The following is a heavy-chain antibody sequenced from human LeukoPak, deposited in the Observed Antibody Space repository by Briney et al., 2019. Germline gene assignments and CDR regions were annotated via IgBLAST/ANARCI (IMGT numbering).Heavy chain of an antibody. CDR3: ARTRGYSYGYSPYYGMDV. CDR2: INPNSGGT. Sequence: VASVKVSCKASGYTFTGYYMHWVRQAPGQGLEWMGWINPNSGGTNYAQKFQGRVTMTRDTSISTAYMELSRLRSDDTAVYYCARTRGYSYGYSPYYGMDVWGQGTTVTVSS. CDR1: GYTFTGYY. V-gene: IGHV1-2*02. J-gene: IGHJ6*02. D-gene: IGHD5-18*01.